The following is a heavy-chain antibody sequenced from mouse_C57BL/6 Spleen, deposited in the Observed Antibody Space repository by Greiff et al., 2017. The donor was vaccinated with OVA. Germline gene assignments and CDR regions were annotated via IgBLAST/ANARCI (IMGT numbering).Heavy chain of an antibody. CDR2: INPNNGGT. Sequence: DVQLQESGPELVKPGASVKIPCKASGYTFTDYNMDWVKQSHGKSLEWIGDINPNNGGTIYNQKFKGKATLTVDKSSSTAYMELRSLTSEDTAVYYCARGDYYGSSYEYWGQGTTLTVSS. V-gene: IGHV1-18*01. CDR1: GYTFTDYN. J-gene: IGHJ2*01. CDR3: ARGDYYGSSYEY. D-gene: IGHD1-1*01.